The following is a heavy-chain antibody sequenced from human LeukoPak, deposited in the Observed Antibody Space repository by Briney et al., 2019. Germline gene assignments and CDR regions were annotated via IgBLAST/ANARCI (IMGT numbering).Heavy chain of an antibody. D-gene: IGHD1-26*01. V-gene: IGHV3-7*01. CDR2: IKQDGSEK. Sequence: PGGSLRLSCAASGFTVSGNYMNWVRQAPGKGLEWVANIKQDGSEKYYVDSVKGRFTISRDNAKNSLYLQVNSLRAEDTAVYYCARSGATDYWGQGTLVTVSS. CDR1: GFTVSGNY. J-gene: IGHJ4*02. CDR3: ARSGATDY.